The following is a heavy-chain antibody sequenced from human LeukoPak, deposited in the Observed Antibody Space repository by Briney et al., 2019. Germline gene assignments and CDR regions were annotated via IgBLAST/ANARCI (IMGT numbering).Heavy chain of an antibody. CDR2: IYSGGST. Sequence: GGSLRLSCAASGFTVSSNHMTWVRQAPGKGLEWISVIYSGGSTYYADSVKGRFTISRDNSKSTLYLHMNSLRAEDTAVYYCASTLGFYGPYALDYWGQGTLVSVSS. CDR3: ASTLGFYGPYALDY. V-gene: IGHV3-53*01. D-gene: IGHD3-16*01. CDR1: GFTVSSNH. J-gene: IGHJ4*02.